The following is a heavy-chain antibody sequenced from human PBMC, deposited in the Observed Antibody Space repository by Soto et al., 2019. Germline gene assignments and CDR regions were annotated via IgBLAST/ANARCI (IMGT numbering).Heavy chain of an antibody. V-gene: IGHV4-30-4*01. Sequence: PSETLSLTCTVSGGSVSSGENYWTWIRQAPGKGLEWIGFTYYNGATSYNPSLERRLSISVAASKNQFSLRLRSVSAADTAVYYCARGLGDARYDFWGQGTLVTVSS. CDR2: TYYNGAT. J-gene: IGHJ4*02. CDR3: ARGLGDARYDF. D-gene: IGHD4-17*01. CDR1: GGSVSSGENY.